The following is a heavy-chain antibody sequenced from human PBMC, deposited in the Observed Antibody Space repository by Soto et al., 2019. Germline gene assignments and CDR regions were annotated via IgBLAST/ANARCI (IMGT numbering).Heavy chain of an antibody. CDR3: ARDRVYFDSRPTILFDF. V-gene: IGHV3-21*01. CDR2: ISSRSRSI. Sequence: PGGSLRLSCAASGFTFSSYSMHWVRQAPGKGLEWVSSISSRSRSIYYADSQKGRFTISRDNTKNSLYLQMNNLRAEDTAVYYCARDRVYFDSRPTILFDFRGQGTLDIVS. CDR1: GFTFSSYS. J-gene: IGHJ4*02. D-gene: IGHD3-22*01.